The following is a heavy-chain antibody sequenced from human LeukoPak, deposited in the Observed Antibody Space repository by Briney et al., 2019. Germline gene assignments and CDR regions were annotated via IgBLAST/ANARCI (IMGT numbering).Heavy chain of an antibody. CDR1: GFTFTRYG. CDR3: AKDSERGSMDV. Sequence: PRGSLRLSCAASGFTFTRYGTHRVRQAPRKGLEWVAVISYVGSNKYYADSVKGRFNIYRDNSKNTLYLQMNSLRAEDTAVYYCAKDSERGSMDVWGKGATVTVSS. CDR2: ISYVGSNK. D-gene: IGHD6-6*01. J-gene: IGHJ6*04. V-gene: IGHV3-30*18.